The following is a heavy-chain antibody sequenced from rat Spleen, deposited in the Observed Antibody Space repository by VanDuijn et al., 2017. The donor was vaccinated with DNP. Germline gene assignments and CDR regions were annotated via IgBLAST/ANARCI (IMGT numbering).Heavy chain of an antibody. V-gene: IGHV5-19*01. J-gene: IGHJ2*01. CDR3: ARGRYLYFDY. Sequence: EVQLVESGGGLVQPGRSLKLSCAASGFTFSNYDMAWVRQAPTKGLEWVASISPSGGSTYYRDSVKGRFTISRDNAKSTLYLQMDSLRSEDTATYYCARGRYLYFDYWGQGVMVTVSS. CDR2: ISPSGGST. CDR1: GFTFSNYD. D-gene: IGHD2-1*01.